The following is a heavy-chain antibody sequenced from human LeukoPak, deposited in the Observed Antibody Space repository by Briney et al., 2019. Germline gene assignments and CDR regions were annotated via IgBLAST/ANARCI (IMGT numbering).Heavy chain of an antibody. V-gene: IGHV1-18*01. CDR2: ISAYNGNT. Sequence: ASVKVSCKASGYTFTSYGISWVRQAPGQGLEWMGWISAYNGNTTYAQKFQGRVTITADESTSTAYMELSSLRSEDTAVYYCASSVGLVPAAIWYWGQETLVTVSS. D-gene: IGHD2-2*01. CDR1: GYTFTSYG. J-gene: IGHJ4*02. CDR3: ASSVGLVPAAIWY.